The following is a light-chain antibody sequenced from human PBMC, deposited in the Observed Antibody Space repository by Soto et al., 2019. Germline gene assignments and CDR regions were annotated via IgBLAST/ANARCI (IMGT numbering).Light chain of an antibody. V-gene: IGKV3-20*01. CDR3: PQYGSSPRT. CDR2: GAS. J-gene: IGKJ1*01. Sequence: VLKKSPGTLSLYPGERATLSCRASQSVSSSYLAWYQQKPGQAPRLLIYGASSRATGIPDRFSGSGSGTDFTLTISRLEPEDFAVYYCPQYGSSPRTFGQRT. CDR1: QSVSSSY.